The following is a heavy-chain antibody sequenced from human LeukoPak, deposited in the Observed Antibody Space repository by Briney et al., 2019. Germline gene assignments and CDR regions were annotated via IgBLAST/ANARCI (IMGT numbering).Heavy chain of an antibody. CDR3: ARDEEEMATPNYGMDV. CDR1: GFTFSSYG. CDR2: IWYDGSNE. V-gene: IGHV3-33*01. J-gene: IGHJ6*02. D-gene: IGHD5-24*01. Sequence: QSGGSLRLSCAASGFTFSSYGMHWVRQAPGKGLEWVAVIWYDGSNEYYADSVKGRFTISRDNSKNTLYLQMNSLRAEDTAVYYCARDEEEMATPNYGMDVWGQGTTVTVSS.